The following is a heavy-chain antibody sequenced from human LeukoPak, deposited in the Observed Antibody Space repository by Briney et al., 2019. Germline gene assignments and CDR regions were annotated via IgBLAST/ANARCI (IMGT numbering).Heavy chain of an antibody. CDR1: GFTFSSYL. V-gene: IGHV3-74*01. CDR2: VNNAGRET. D-gene: IGHD3-16*01. Sequence: GGSLRLSCAASGFTFSSYLMHWVRQAPGKGLMWVSHVNNAGRETTYADSVKGRFTISRDNAKNTVYLQMNSLRAEDTAVYYCARSSGGFDHWGQGTQVTVSS. CDR3: ARSSGGFDH. J-gene: IGHJ4*02.